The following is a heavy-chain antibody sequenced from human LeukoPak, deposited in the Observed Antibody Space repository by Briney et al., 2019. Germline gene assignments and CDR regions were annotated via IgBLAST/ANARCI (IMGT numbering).Heavy chain of an antibody. D-gene: IGHD6-19*01. CDR1: GYTFIGYY. J-gene: IGHJ3*02. CDR2: IIPIFGTA. CDR3: AREGAVAGTNAFDI. Sequence: SVKVSCKAFGYTFIGYYMHWVRQAPGQGLEWMGGIIPIFGTANYAQKFQGRVTITADESTSTAYMELSSLRSEDTAVYYCAREGAVAGTNAFDIWGQGTMVTVSS. V-gene: IGHV1-69*13.